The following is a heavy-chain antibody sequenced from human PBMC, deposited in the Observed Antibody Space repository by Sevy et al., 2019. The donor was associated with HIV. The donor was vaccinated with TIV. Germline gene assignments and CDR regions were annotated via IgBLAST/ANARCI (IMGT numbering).Heavy chain of an antibody. CDR2: ISSSSNYI. Sequence: QLGGSLRLSCAASGFTFGNYHMNWVRQAAGKGLEWISYISSSSNYIYYADSVKGRFTISRDNAKKLLFLQMNSLRDEDTAVYFCARGRHWDPDYGDSLYWGQGVLVTVSS. V-gene: IGHV3-48*02. D-gene: IGHD4-17*01. CDR1: GFTFGNYH. CDR3: ARGRHWDPDYGDSLY. J-gene: IGHJ4*02.